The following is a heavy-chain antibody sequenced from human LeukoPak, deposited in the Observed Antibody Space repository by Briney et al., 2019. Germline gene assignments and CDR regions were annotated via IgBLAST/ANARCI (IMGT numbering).Heavy chain of an antibody. CDR3: ARVWIFLTGYSTHSPLFDY. CDR1: GYTFTSYY. D-gene: IGHD3-9*01. J-gene: IGHJ4*02. CDR2: INPSDGNT. V-gene: IGHV1-46*01. Sequence: ASVKVSCKASGYTFTSYYMHWVRQAPGQGLEWMGIINPSDGNTTYAQKFQGRVTMTTDTSTSTAYMELRSLRSDDTAVYYCARVWIFLTGYSTHSPLFDYWGQGTLVTVSS.